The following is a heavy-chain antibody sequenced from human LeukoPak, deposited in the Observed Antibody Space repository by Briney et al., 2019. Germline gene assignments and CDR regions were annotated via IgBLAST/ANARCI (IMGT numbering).Heavy chain of an antibody. CDR2: INHSGST. CDR3: AMTRWSLDY. D-gene: IGHD6-13*01. V-gene: IGHV4-34*01. J-gene: IGHJ4*02. Sequence: PSETLSLTCAVYGESFSDFYWSWIRQPPGKGLEWIGEINHSGSTNYNPSLKSRVTIPVDTSKSRFSLRLSSVTAADTAVYYCAMTRWSLDYWGQGTLVTVSS. CDR1: GESFSDFY.